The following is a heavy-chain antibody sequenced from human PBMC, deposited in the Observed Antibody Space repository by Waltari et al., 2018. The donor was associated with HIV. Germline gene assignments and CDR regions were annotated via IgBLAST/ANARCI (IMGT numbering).Heavy chain of an antibody. CDR3: ARYSESYWGAQNSFDP. D-gene: IGHD1-26*01. CDR1: GFTFSIYG. V-gene: IGHV3-7*01. CDR2: IKQDGSRK. J-gene: IGHJ5*02. Sequence: ELQLVESGGGLVQPGGSLRLSCAASGFTFSIYGLSWFRQAPGKGLEWVANIKQDGSRKHYADSVRGRFTTSRDNAKNSLYLQMNSLRAEDTAVYYCARYSESYWGAQNSFDPWGQGTLVTVSS.